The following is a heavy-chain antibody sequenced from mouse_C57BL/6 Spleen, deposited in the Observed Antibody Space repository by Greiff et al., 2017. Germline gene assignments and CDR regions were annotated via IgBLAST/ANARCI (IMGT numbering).Heavy chain of an antibody. CDR1: GYTFTSYW. CDR3: ARVPGDY. Sequence: QVQLQQPGAELVKPGASVKMSCKASGYTFTSYWITWVKQRPGQGLEWIGNIYPGSGSTNYNEKFKSKATLTVDTSSSTAYMQRSSLTTEDSAVYYCARVPGDYWGQGTTLTVSS. J-gene: IGHJ2*01. D-gene: IGHD6-1*01. CDR2: IYPGSGST. V-gene: IGHV1-55*01.